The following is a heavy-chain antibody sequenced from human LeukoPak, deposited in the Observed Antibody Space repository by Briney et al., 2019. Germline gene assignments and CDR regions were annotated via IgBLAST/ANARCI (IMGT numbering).Heavy chain of an antibody. J-gene: IGHJ4*02. CDR2: ISHSGST. D-gene: IGHD6-13*01. V-gene: IGHV4-39*07. CDR3: ARAAGAAGGQYFDY. Sequence: PSETLSLTCTVSGGSISSNNFYWAWIRQPPGKGLEWIGSISHSGSTYYYPSLKSRVTISVDTSKNQFSLKLRPVTAADTALYYCARAAGAAGGQYFDYWGQGSLVTVSS. CDR1: GGSISSNNFY.